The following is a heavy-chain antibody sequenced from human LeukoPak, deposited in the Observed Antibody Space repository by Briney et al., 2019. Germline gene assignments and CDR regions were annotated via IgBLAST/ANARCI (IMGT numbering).Heavy chain of an antibody. V-gene: IGHV4-38-2*02. Sequence: SETLSLTCTVSGFSISSAYYWGWIRQPPGKGLEWIGSIYHTWRTYYNPSLKSLVTISVDTSKNQFSLKLSSVTAADTAVYYCARGRALFDWGQGTLVTVSS. CDR1: GFSISSAYY. D-gene: IGHD2-21*01. CDR3: ARGRALFD. J-gene: IGHJ4*02. CDR2: IYHTWRT.